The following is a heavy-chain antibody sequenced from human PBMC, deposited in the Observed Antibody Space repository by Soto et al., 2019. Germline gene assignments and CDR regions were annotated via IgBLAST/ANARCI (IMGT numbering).Heavy chain of an antibody. V-gene: IGHV3-48*02. CDR2: ISSSSSTI. CDR3: ASIVGYGGNSAAFDI. Sequence: GGSLRLSCAASGFTFSSYSMNWVRQAPGKGLEWVSYISSSSSTIYYADSVKGRFTISRDNVKNSLYLQMNSLRDEDTAVYYCASIVGYGGNSAAFDIWGQGTMVTVSS. D-gene: IGHD4-17*01. J-gene: IGHJ3*02. CDR1: GFTFSSYS.